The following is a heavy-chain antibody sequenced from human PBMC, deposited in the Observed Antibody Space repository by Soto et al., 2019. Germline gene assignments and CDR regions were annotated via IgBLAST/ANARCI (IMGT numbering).Heavy chain of an antibody. Sequence: QVQLVQSGAEVRKPGSSVRVSCKASGDRFSTYAFNWVRQAPGQGLEWLGGLITFFGAAMYAQKFQGRVTITADEFTTTAYMELSGLRSEDTAVYYCARGGKERFRGPGMDVWGQGTTVTVSS. CDR3: ARGGKERFRGPGMDV. J-gene: IGHJ6*02. D-gene: IGHD1-1*01. CDR2: LITFFGAA. V-gene: IGHV1-69*01. CDR1: GDRFSTYA.